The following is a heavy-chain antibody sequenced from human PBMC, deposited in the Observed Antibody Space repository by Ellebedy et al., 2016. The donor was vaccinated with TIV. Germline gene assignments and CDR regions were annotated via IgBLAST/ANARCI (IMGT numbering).Heavy chain of an antibody. V-gene: IGHV1-24*01. D-gene: IGHD1-26*01. CDR2: FDPEDGKT. CDR1: GYTFTGFS. Sequence: ASVKVSXXTSGYTFTGFSIHWVRQAPGKGLEWMGGFDPEDGKTIYAQKFQGRVTTTEDTSTDTAYMELSSLRSEDTAVYYCASVGASILGDAFDLWGQGTMVTVSS. CDR3: ASVGASILGDAFDL. J-gene: IGHJ3*01.